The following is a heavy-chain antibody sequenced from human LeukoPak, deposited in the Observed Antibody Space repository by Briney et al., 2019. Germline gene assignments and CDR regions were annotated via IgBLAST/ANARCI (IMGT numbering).Heavy chain of an antibody. CDR3: ASYDGSGSIDY. V-gene: IGHV3-11*01. CDR2: ISSSGSTI. Sequence: QPGGSLRLSCVASGFTFSDYYMSWIRQAPGKGLEWVSYISSSGSTIYYADSVKGRFTISRDNAKNSLYLQMNSLRAEDTAVYYCASYDGSGSIDYWGQGTLVTVSS. J-gene: IGHJ4*02. D-gene: IGHD3-10*01. CDR1: GFTFSDYY.